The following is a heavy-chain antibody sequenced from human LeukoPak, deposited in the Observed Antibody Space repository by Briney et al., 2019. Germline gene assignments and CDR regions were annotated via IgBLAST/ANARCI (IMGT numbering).Heavy chain of an antibody. V-gene: IGHV4-59*01. J-gene: IGHJ3*02. CDR2: IYYSGST. CDR3: ARGRQYYDFWSGYGGSGAFDI. D-gene: IGHD3-3*01. CDR1: GGSISSYY. Sequence: SETLSLTCTVSGGSISSYYWSWIRQPPGKGLEWIGYIYYSGSTNYNPSLKSRVTISVDTSKDQFSLKLSSVTAADTAVYYCARGRQYYDFWSGYGGSGAFDIWGQGTMVTVSS.